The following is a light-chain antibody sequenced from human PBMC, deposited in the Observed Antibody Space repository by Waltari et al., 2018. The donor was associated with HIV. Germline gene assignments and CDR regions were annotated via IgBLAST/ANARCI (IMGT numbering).Light chain of an antibody. CDR1: SGSVSSPYY. CDR2: NTD. J-gene: IGLJ3*02. CDR3: LLYMASGRV. V-gene: IGLV8-61*01. Sequence: QTVVTQEPSFSVSPGGTITLPCGLSSGSVSSPYYPSWYQQTTGQPPRTLIYNTDTRSSGVPDRFSGSIVGNKAALAITGAQSEDESDYYCLLYMASGRVFGGGTRLTVL.